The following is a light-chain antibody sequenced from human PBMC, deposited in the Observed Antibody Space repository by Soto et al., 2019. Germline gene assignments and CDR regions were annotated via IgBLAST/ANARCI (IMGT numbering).Light chain of an antibody. J-gene: IGLJ2*01. CDR1: NIGSKS. CDR2: YDR. CDR3: QVWESGSDRYVL. V-gene: IGLV3-21*01. Sequence: SYELTQPPSVSVAPGETARLTCGGNNIGSKSVQWYQQKPGQAHVLLIYYDRHRPSGIPDRFSGSNSGTTATLTVTMVDAGDEADYYCQVWESGSDRYVLFGGGTKLTVL.